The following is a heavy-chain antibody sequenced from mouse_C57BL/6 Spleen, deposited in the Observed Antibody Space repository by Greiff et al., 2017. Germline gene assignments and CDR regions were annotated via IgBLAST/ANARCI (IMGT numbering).Heavy chain of an antibody. D-gene: IGHD3-2*02. CDR1: GYSFTSYY. J-gene: IGHJ3*01. CDR2: IYPGSGNT. CDR3: ARKGDSSGWFAY. V-gene: IGHV1-66*01. Sequence: QVQLQQSGPELVKPGASVKISCKASGYSFTSYYIHWVKQRPGQGLEWIGWIYPGSGNTKYNEKFKGKATLTAYTSSRTAYMQLSSLTSEDSAVYDCARKGDSSGWFAYWGQGTLVTVSA.